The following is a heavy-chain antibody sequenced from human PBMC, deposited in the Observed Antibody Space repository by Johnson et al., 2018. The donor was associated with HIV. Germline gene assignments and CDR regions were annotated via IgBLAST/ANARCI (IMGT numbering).Heavy chain of an antibody. J-gene: IGHJ3*02. CDR2: ISSSGDTT. CDR3: ARGGSDAFDI. CDR1: GFTFSSYW. D-gene: IGHD3-16*01. Sequence: VQLVESGGGLIQPGGSLRLSCAASGFTFSSYWMSWVRQAPGKGLEWISYISSSGDTTYYADSVKGRFTISRDAAENSLYLQMNSLRVEDTAVYYCARGGSDAFDIWGQGTMVTVSS. V-gene: IGHV3-48*04.